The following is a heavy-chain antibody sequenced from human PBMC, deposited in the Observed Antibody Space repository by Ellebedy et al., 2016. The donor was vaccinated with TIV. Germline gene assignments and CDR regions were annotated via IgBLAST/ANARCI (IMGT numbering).Heavy chain of an antibody. D-gene: IGHD4-11*01. CDR3: ARERTTVGVEGLDV. V-gene: IGHV3-13*01. CDR1: GFTFSIYD. J-gene: IGHJ6*02. Sequence: GGSLRLXXAASGFTFSIYDMHWVRQATGKGLEWVSGINTGGDTDYADSVKGRFTISRQNAKNSLYLQMNSLRAEDTAVYYCARERTTVGVEGLDVWGQGTTVTVSS. CDR2: INTGGDT.